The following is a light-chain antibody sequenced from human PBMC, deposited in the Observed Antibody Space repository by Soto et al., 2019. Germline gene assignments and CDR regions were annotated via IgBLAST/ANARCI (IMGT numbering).Light chain of an antibody. J-gene: IGLJ1*01. CDR3: CSYAGTLYG. V-gene: IGLV2-11*01. CDR1: SSDFGGYNY. CDR2: DVS. Sequence: QSVLTQPRSVSGSPGQSVTISCTGTSSDFGGYNYVSWYQHHPVKAPKLMIYDVSERPSGVPDRFSGSKSGNTASLTISGLQAEDEADYYCCSYAGTLYGFADGTKVTV.